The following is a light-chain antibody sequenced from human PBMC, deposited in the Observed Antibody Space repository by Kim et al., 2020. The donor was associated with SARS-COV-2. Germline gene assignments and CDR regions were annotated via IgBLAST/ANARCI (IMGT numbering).Light chain of an antibody. CDR3: SSYTSSSTRVV. V-gene: IGLV2-14*03. CDR2: DVS. CDR1: SSDVGGYNY. Sequence: SITISWTGTSSDVGGYNYVSWYQQHPGKAPKVMIYDVSNRPSGVSNRFSGSKSGNTASLTIFGLQAEDEADYYCSSYTSSSTRVVFGGGTQLTVL. J-gene: IGLJ2*01.